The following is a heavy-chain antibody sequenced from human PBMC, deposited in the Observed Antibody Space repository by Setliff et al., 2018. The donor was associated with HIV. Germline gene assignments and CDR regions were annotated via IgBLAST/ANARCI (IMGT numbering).Heavy chain of an antibody. V-gene: IGHV1-69*05. D-gene: IGHD3-22*01. Sequence: GASVKVSCKASGYSFTTYALHWMRQAPGQSLEWMGGIIPIFGTANYAQKFQGRVTITTDESTSTAYMELSSLRSEDTAVYYCASHEVDDSSGYYEGWYFDYWGQGTLVTVSS. CDR2: IIPIFGTA. CDR1: GYSFTTYA. J-gene: IGHJ4*02. CDR3: ASHEVDDSSGYYEGWYFDY.